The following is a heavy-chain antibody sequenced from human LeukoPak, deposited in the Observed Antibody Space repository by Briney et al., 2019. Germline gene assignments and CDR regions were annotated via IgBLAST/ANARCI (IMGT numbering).Heavy chain of an antibody. V-gene: IGHV4-38-2*02. CDR3: GRQFYGGVPL. CDR2: IYASGST. D-gene: IGHD4-23*01. J-gene: IGHJ4*02. Sequence: SETLSLTCTVSGYSISSGYYWGWIRQPPGKGLEWIGRIYASGSTNYNPSLKSRVTISVDTSKNQFSLNLSSVTAADTAVYYCGRQFYGGVPLWGQGTLVTVSS. CDR1: GYSISSGYY.